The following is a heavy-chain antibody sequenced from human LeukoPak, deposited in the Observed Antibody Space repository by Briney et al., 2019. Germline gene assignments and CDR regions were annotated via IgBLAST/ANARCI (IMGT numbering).Heavy chain of an antibody. J-gene: IGHJ3*02. Sequence: SETLSLTCTVSGGSISSYYWSWIRQPPGKGLEWIGYIYYSGSTNYNPSLKSRVTISVDTSKNQFSLKLSSVTAADTAVYYCARRYYDSSGYFGILNAFDIWGQGTMVTVSS. CDR1: GGSISSYY. D-gene: IGHD3-22*01. CDR2: IYYSGST. CDR3: ARRYYDSSGYFGILNAFDI. V-gene: IGHV4-59*08.